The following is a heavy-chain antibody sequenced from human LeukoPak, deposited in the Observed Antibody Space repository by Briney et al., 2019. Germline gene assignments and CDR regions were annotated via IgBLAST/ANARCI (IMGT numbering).Heavy chain of an antibody. CDR2: ISSISTPI. Sequence: GGSLRLSCAASGFAFSSYSMNWVRQAPGKGLEWVSYISSISTPIYYADSVKGRFTTSRDNAKNSLYLQMNSLRAEDTAVYYCARESITGARDFDYWGQGTRVTVSS. CDR3: ARESITGARDFDY. CDR1: GFAFSSYS. V-gene: IGHV3-48*01. D-gene: IGHD1-14*01. J-gene: IGHJ4*02.